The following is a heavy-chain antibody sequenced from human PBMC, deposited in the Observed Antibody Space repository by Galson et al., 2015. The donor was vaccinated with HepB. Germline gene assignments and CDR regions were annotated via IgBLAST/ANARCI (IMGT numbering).Heavy chain of an antibody. CDR3: ARGTTVVTFTYWYLDL. J-gene: IGHJ2*01. V-gene: IGHV1-69*13. CDR2: IIPIFGTA. D-gene: IGHD4-23*01. CDR1: GGTFSSYA. Sequence: SVKVSCKASGGTFSSYAISWVRQAPGQGLEWMGGIIPIFGTANYAQKFQGRVTITADESTSTAYMELSSLRSGDTAVYYCARGTTVVTFTYWYLDLWGRGTLVTVSS.